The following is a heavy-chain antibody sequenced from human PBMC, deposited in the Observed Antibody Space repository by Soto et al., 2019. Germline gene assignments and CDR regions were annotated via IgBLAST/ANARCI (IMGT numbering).Heavy chain of an antibody. J-gene: IGHJ6*02. CDR2: NYYSGIT. D-gene: IGHD6-6*01. CDR3: ARGSSIAGLYYGMDV. CDR1: GGSISSGGYY. V-gene: IGHV4-31*03. Sequence: QVQLQESGPGLVKPSQTLSLTCTVSGGSISSGGYYWTWIRQHPGKGLGWIGYNYYSGITYYNTSLKSRVTISLDTSKNQFSLKLSSVTAADTAVYYCARGSSIAGLYYGMDVWGQGTTVTVSS.